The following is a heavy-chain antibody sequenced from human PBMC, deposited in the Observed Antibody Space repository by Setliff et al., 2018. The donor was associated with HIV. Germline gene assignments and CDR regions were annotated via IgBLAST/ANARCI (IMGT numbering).Heavy chain of an antibody. V-gene: IGHV4-39*07. CDR1: GGSISSGDYY. J-gene: IGHJ4*02. D-gene: IGHD3-22*01. Sequence: SETLSLTCTVSGGSISSGDYYWSWIRQPPGKGLEWIGEINHSGSTNYNPSLKSRITMSVDTSKSQFSLKLTSVTAADTAVYYCARGAYYYDRRGFDFWGQGTLVTVSS. CDR2: INHSGST. CDR3: ARGAYYYDRRGFDF.